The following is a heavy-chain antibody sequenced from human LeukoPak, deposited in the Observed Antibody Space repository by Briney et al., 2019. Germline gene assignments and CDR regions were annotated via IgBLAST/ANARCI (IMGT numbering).Heavy chain of an antibody. CDR2: ISDSGGRT. D-gene: IGHD3-22*01. Sequence: GRSLRLSCAVSGITLSNYGLSWVRQAPGKGLEWVAGISDSGGRTNYADSVKGRFTISRDNPKNTLYLQMNSLRAEDTAVYFCAKRGVVIRVILVGFHKEAYYFDSWGQGALVTVSA. CDR3: AKRGVVIRVILVGFHKEAYYFDS. V-gene: IGHV3-23*01. J-gene: IGHJ4*02. CDR1: GITLSNYG.